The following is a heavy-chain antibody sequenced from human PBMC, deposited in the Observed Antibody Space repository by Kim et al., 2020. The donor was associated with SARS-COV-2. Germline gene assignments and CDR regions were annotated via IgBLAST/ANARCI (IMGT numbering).Heavy chain of an antibody. CDR1: GGSVSSGSYY. CDR2: IYYSGST. D-gene: IGHD3-10*01. J-gene: IGHJ5*02. Sequence: SETLSLTCTVSGGSVSSGSYYWSWIRQPPGKGLEWIGYIYYSGSTNYNPSLKSRVTISVDTSKNQFSLKLSSVTAADTAVYYCARYYGSGKVHRSRFDPWGQGTLVTVSS. V-gene: IGHV4-61*01. CDR3: ARYYGSGKVHRSRFDP.